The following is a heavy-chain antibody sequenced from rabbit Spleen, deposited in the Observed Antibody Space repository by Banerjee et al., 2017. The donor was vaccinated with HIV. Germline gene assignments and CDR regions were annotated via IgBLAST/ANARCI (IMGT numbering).Heavy chain of an antibody. D-gene: IGHD1-1*01. CDR3: ARDTSSSFSSYGMDL. V-gene: IGHV1S45*01. Sequence: QEQLVESGGGLVKPEGSLTLTCKASGFSFSDRDVMCWVRQAPGKGLEWIACINAGSSGSTYYASWAKGRFTISKTSSTTVTLQMTSLTAADTATYFCARDTSSSFSSYGMDLWGPGTLVTVS. CDR1: GFSFSDRDV. CDR2: INAGSSGST. J-gene: IGHJ6*01.